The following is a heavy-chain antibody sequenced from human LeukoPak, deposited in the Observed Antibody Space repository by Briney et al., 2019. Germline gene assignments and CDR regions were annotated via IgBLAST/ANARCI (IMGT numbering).Heavy chain of an antibody. Sequence: SETLSLTCAVYGGSFSGYYWSWIRQPPGKGLEWIGEINHSGSTNYNPSLKSRVTISVDTSKNQFSLKLSSVTAADTAVYYCARAYSGSYYVWSDPWGQGTLVTVSS. V-gene: IGHV4-34*01. CDR3: ARAYSGSYYVWSDP. CDR2: INHSGST. J-gene: IGHJ5*02. D-gene: IGHD1-26*01. CDR1: GGSFSGYY.